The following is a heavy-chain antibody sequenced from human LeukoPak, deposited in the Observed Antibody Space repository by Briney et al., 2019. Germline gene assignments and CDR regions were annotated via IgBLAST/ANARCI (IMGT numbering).Heavy chain of an antibody. CDR1: GGTFSSYA. D-gene: IGHD5-24*01. CDR2: IIPIFGTA. CDR3: ARGGSWRWITA. V-gene: IGHV1-69*06. Sequence: SVKVSCKASGGTFSSYAISWVRQAPGQGLEWMGGIIPIFGTANYAQKFQGRVIMTGDTSTDTAYMELSSLRSEGTAVYYCARGGSWRWITAWGQGTLVTVSS. J-gene: IGHJ5*02.